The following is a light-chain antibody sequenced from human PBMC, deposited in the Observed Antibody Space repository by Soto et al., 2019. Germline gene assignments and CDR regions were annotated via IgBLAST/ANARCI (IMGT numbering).Light chain of an antibody. V-gene: IGLV1-40*01. CDR3: QSYDSSLRGMV. CDR1: SSNIGAGYE. J-gene: IGLJ3*02. CDR2: GDR. Sequence: QSVLTQPPSVSGAPGQRVTISCTGSSSNIGAGYEVHWYQQLPGTDPQLLIYGDRYRPAGVPDRFSGSKSVTSMSLAITGRQAEDEADYHCQSYDSSLRGMVFGGGTKLTVL.